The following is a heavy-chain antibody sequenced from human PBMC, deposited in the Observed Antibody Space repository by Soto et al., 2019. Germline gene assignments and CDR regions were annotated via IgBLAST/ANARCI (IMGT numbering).Heavy chain of an antibody. CDR2: LSYSGNF. CDR3: ARQRCSGGGCYSGPHDWYFSL. V-gene: IGHV4-59*01. D-gene: IGHD2-15*01. J-gene: IGHJ2*01. Sequence: QVPLQESGPGLVKPSETLSLTCTVSGGSSNSYYWSWIRQPPGKGLEWIGSLSYSGNFYYNPSLKSRISISVDKSKNQYSLKLTSVAAADTAVYYCARQRCSGGGCYSGPHDWYFSLWGRGTLVTVAS. CDR1: GGSSNSYY.